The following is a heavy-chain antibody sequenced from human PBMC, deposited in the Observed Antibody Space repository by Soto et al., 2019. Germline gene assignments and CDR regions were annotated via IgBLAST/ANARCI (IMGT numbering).Heavy chain of an antibody. J-gene: IGHJ4*02. CDR1: GFTFSSYA. CDR3: EKRLIYNSNWYYVDS. V-gene: IGHV3-23*04. CDR2: ISAGGGTT. Sequence: EVQLVESGGGLVQPGGSLRLSCAASGFTFSSYAMSWVRQAPGKGLEWVSTISAGGGTTYYADSVKGRFAVSRDNAKNQLYLQMNSLRAENTGVYYCEKRLIYNSNWYYVDSWGQGTLVTVSS. D-gene: IGHD6-13*01.